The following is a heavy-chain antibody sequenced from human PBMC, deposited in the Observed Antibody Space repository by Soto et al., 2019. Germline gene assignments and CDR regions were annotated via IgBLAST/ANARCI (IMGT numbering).Heavy chain of an antibody. Sequence: PSETLSLPCAVYDGSFSGYYWSWIRQPPGKGLEWIGEINHSGSTNYNPSLKSRVTISVDTSKNQFSLKLSSVTAADTAVYYCAREVTNWNYIRFDYWGQGTLVTVSS. J-gene: IGHJ4*02. CDR2: INHSGST. D-gene: IGHD1-7*01. CDR1: DGSFSGYY. V-gene: IGHV4-34*01. CDR3: AREVTNWNYIRFDY.